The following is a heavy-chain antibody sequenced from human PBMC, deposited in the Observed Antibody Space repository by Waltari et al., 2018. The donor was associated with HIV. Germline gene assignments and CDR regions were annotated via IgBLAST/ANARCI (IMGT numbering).Heavy chain of an antibody. CDR1: GFTFRNYA. Sequence: EVQLVESGGGLVQPGGSLRLSCAASGFTFRNYAMNWVRQAPGKGLEWISYINSNTTTIYYADSVKGRFTISRDNAKNSLYMQMNSLRDEDTAVYYCVRVGTSFDYWGQGTLVTVSS. D-gene: IGHD2-2*01. J-gene: IGHJ4*02. CDR2: INSNTTTI. V-gene: IGHV3-48*02. CDR3: VRVGTSFDY.